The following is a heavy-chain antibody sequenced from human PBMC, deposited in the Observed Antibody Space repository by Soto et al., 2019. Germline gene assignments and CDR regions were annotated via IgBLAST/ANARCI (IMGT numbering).Heavy chain of an antibody. CDR1: GGSISSYY. Sequence: SETLSLTCTVSGGSISSYYWSWIRQPPGKGLEWIGYIYYSGSTNYNPSLKSRVTISVDTSKNQFSLKLNSMTAADTAVYYCXRHNYGSGSTYFDYWGQGTLVTVSS. V-gene: IGHV4-59*08. J-gene: IGHJ4*02. D-gene: IGHD3-10*01. CDR2: IYYSGST. CDR3: XRHNYGSGSTYFDY.